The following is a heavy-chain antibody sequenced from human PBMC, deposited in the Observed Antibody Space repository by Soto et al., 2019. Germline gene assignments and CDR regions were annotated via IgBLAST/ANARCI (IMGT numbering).Heavy chain of an antibody. V-gene: IGHV3-15*01. CDR2: IKSKTDGGTT. J-gene: IGHJ4*02. CDR1: GFTFSNAW. Sequence: GSLRLSCAASGFTFSNAWMSWVRQAPGKGLEWVGRIKSKTDGGTTDYAAPVKGRFTISRDDSKNTLYLQMNSLKTEDTAVYYCTSNYGDYLAFDYWGQGTLVTVSS. CDR3: TSNYGDYLAFDY. D-gene: IGHD4-17*01.